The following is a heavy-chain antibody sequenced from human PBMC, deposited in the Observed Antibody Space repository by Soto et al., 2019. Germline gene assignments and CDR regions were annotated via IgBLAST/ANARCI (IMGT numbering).Heavy chain of an antibody. D-gene: IGHD6-13*01. J-gene: IGHJ3*02. Sequence: GGSLRLSCTASGFTFGDYAMSWVRQAPGKGLEWVSAISGSGGSTYYADSVKGRFTISRDNSKNTLYLQMNSLRAEDTAVYYCAKDPNGIAAADAFDIWGQGTMVTVSS. CDR1: GFTFGDYA. CDR2: ISGSGGST. CDR3: AKDPNGIAAADAFDI. V-gene: IGHV3-23*01.